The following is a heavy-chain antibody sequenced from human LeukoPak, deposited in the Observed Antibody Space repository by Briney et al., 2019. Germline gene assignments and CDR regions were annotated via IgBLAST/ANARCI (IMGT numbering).Heavy chain of an antibody. J-gene: IGHJ4*02. Sequence: GESLKISCKGSGYRFTSYWIGWARQMPGKGLEWMGIIYPGDSDTTFSPSFQGQVTFSADKSIDTVYLQWSSLKASDTAMYYCARLPYYDSPFDYWGQGTLVTVSS. V-gene: IGHV5-51*01. D-gene: IGHD3-22*01. CDR2: IYPGDSDT. CDR1: GYRFTSYW. CDR3: ARLPYYDSPFDY.